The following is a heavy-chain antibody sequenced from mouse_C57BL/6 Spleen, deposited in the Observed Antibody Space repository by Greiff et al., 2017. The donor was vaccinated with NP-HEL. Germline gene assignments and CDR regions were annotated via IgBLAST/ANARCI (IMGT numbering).Heavy chain of an antibody. CDR3: ARIDGYWFAY. V-gene: IGHV1-18*01. J-gene: IGHJ3*01. CDR2: INPNNGGT. D-gene: IGHD2-3*01. Sequence: EVKLMESGPELVKPGASVKIPCKASGYTFTDYNMDWVKQSHGKSLEWIGDINPNNGGTIYNQKFKGKATLTVDKSSSTAYMELRSLTSEDTAVYYCARIDGYWFAYWGQGTLVTVSA. CDR1: GYTFTDYN.